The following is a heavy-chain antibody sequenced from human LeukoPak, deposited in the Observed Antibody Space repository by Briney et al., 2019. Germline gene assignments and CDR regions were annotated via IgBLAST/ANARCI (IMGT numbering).Heavy chain of an antibody. D-gene: IGHD3-10*01. Sequence: ASVKVSCKASGYTFTSYGISWVRQAPGQGLEWMGWISAYNGNTNYAQKLQGGVTMTTDTSTSTAYMELRSLRSDDTAVYYCARDPYYYGSGSPRVDTQFDYWGQGTLVTVSS. CDR3: ARDPYYYGSGSPRVDTQFDY. CDR1: GYTFTSYG. CDR2: ISAYNGNT. V-gene: IGHV1-18*04. J-gene: IGHJ4*02.